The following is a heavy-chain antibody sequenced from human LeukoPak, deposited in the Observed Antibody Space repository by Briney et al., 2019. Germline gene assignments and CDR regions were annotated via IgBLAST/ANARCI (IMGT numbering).Heavy chain of an antibody. J-gene: IGHJ4*02. CDR2: ISSSGSGDNT. V-gene: IGHV3-23*01. Sequence: GGSLRLSCAASGVTLSSFAMSWARQAPGKGLEWVSGISSSGSGDNTYYADSVKGRFTISRDSSKNTLFLHMNTLRAEDTAIYYCARDFYFDYWGQGTLVTVSS. CDR1: GVTLSSFA. CDR3: ARDFYFDY.